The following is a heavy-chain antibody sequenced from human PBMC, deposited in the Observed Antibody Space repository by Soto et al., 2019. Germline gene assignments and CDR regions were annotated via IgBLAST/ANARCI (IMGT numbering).Heavy chain of an antibody. D-gene: IGHD3-22*01. J-gene: IGHJ2*01. Sequence: QVQLVESGGGVVQPGRSLRLSCEASGFTFSSYGMHWVRQAPGKGLEWVAVISYDGSVKYYADSVKGRFTISKDNSKNPIYLQRNSLRAEDTAVYYCAKPFRNVGYHYDIWYFDLWGRGTLVTVSS. CDR1: GFTFSSYG. CDR3: AKPFRNVGYHYDIWYFDL. CDR2: ISYDGSVK. V-gene: IGHV3-30*18.